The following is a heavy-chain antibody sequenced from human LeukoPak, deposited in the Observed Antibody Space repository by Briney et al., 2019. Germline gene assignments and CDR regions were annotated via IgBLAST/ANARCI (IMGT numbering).Heavy chain of an antibody. Sequence: PSETLSLTCAVYGGSFSGYYWSWIRQPPGKGLEWIGEINHSGSTNYNPSLKSRVTISVDTSKNQFSLKLSSVTAADTAVYYCAIARIQPFDYWGQGTLVTVSS. CDR1: GGSFSGYY. CDR2: INHSGST. J-gene: IGHJ4*02. D-gene: IGHD5-18*01. V-gene: IGHV4-34*01. CDR3: AIARIQPFDY.